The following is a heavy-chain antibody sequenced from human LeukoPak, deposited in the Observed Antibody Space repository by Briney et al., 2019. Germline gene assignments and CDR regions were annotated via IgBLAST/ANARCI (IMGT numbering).Heavy chain of an antibody. V-gene: IGHV1-8*03. D-gene: IGHD6-25*01. Sequence: ASVKVSCKASGYTFTSYDINWVRQTTGQGLEWMGWMNPNSGNTDYAQKFQGRVTITRNTSISTAYMELSSLRSEDTAVYYCASFIAAAIDRDYFDYWGQGTLVTVSS. CDR1: GYTFTSYD. J-gene: IGHJ4*02. CDR3: ASFIAAAIDRDYFDY. CDR2: MNPNSGNT.